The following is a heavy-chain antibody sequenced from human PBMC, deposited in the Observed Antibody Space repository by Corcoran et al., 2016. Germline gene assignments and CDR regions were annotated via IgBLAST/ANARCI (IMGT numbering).Heavy chain of an antibody. J-gene: IGHJ4*02. Sequence: EVQLVESGGGLVQPGGSLRLSCAASGFTFSSYWMHWVRQAPGEGLVWVSRINGDGSSTSYADSVKGRFTISRDNAKNTLYLQMNSLRAEDTAVYYCARAAYSYGWDYWGQGTLFTVSS. CDR1: GFTFSSYW. CDR3: ARAAYSYGWDY. V-gene: IGHV3-74*01. D-gene: IGHD5-18*01. CDR2: INGDGSST.